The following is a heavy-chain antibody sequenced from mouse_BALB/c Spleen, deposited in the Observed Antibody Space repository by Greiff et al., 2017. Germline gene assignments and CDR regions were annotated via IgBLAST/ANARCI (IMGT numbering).Heavy chain of an antibody. CDR2: ISTGSSTI. V-gene: IGHV5-17*02. J-gene: IGHJ3*01. CDR3: GRRRNGNSAFAY. CDR1: GFTFSSFG. D-gene: IGHD1-1*01. Sequence: EVQLVESGGGLVQPGGSRKLSCAASGFTFSSFGMHWVRQAPEKGLEWVAYISTGSSTIYYADKVKGQFTISRDNPKNTLFLQVTSLRSEDTAMYYCGRRRNGNSAFAYWGQGTLVTVSA.